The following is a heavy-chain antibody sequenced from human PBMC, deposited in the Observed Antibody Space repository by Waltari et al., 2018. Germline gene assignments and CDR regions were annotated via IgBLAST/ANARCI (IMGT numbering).Heavy chain of an antibody. J-gene: IGHJ4*02. CDR2: IDPSDSFR. Sequence: EVQLVQSGAEVKKPEESLRISCEGSGYSLTSHWISWVRQRPGKGLGWVGRIDPSDSFRNYGPAFEGHVTISVDQSLRTAYLQWDSLKASDTAIYYCVRHRTTYPLEIDYWGQGTLVTVSS. D-gene: IGHD2-2*01. V-gene: IGHV5-10-1*01. CDR1: GYSLTSHW. CDR3: VRHRTTYPLEIDY.